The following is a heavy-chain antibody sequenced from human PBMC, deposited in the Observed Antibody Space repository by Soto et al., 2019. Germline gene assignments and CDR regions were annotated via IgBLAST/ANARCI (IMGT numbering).Heavy chain of an antibody. CDR1: GLLSCGYA. V-gene: IGHV3-23*01. D-gene: IGHD2-2*01. J-gene: IGHJ5*02. CDR3: AKETISTSCSNWFDP. CDR2: MLVSGVST. Sequence: ALRLSSAACGLLSCGYAIIVLPLAPGNRLECFSAMLVSGVSTEYSESVKGRVTSSRDNSTNTLYMKMNSLRAGDTAVYYCAKETISTSCSNWFDPWGQGTLVSVFS.